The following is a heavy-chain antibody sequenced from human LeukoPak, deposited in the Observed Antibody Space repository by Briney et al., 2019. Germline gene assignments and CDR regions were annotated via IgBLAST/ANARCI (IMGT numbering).Heavy chain of an antibody. J-gene: IGHJ4*02. D-gene: IGHD3-22*01. CDR3: AKRSSGNYYFDN. V-gene: IGHV3-53*01. Sequence: GGSLRLSCAASGFTVSSNYMSWVRQAPGKGLEWVSVIYSGGSTYYADSVKGRFTISRDNSKNTLYLQMNSLRAEDTAVYYCAKRSSGNYYFDNWGQGTLVTVSS. CDR2: IYSGGST. CDR1: GFTVSSNY.